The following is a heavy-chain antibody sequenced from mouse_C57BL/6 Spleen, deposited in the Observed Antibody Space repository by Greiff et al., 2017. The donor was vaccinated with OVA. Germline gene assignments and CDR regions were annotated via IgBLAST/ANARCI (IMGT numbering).Heavy chain of an antibody. CDR3: ARWTTVVATDYAMDY. Sequence: EVKLMESGPELVKPGASVKISCKASGYSFTDYNMNWVKQSNGKSLEWIGVINPNYGTTSYNQKFKGKATLTVDQSSSTAYMQLNSLTSEDSAVYYCARWTTVVATDYAMDYWGQGTSVTVSS. J-gene: IGHJ4*01. CDR2: INPNYGTT. D-gene: IGHD1-1*01. CDR1: GYSFTDYN. V-gene: IGHV1-39*01.